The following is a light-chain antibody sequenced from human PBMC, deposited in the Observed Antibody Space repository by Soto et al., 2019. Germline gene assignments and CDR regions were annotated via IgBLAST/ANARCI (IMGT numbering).Light chain of an antibody. V-gene: IGKV3-15*01. J-gene: IGKJ2*01. Sequence: EIVMTQSPATLSVSPGERVTLSCRASESLFGSLAWYQQKPGQAPRLLIYGVSTKATGVPSRFSGSGSSTDFTLTISSLQSDDSAVDYCQSYNDWPFAFGQGTKLEI. CDR3: QSYNDWPFA. CDR1: ESLFGS. CDR2: GVS.